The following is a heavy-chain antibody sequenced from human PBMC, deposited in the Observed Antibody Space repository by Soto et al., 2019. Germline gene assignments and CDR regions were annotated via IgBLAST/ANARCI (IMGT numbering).Heavy chain of an antibody. CDR2: IYPGDSDT. CDR3: ARTAAAGKYYYGVDV. J-gene: IGHJ6*02. V-gene: IGHV5-51*01. Sequence: GESLKISCKGSGYSFTSYWIGWVRQMPWKGLEWMGIIYPGDSDTRYSPSFQGQVTISADKSISTAYLQWSSLKASDTAMYYCARTAAAGKYYYGVDVWAQGTTVTVSS. D-gene: IGHD6-13*01. CDR1: GYSFTSYW.